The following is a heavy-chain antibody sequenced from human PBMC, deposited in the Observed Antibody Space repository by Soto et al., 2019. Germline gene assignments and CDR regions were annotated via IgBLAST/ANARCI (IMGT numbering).Heavy chain of an antibody. CDR3: ASLSVAGPKDHDY. D-gene: IGHD6-19*01. CDR1: GGTFSSYT. Sequence: QVQLVQSGAEVKKPGSSVKVSCKASGGTFSSYTISWVRQAPGQGLEWMGRIIPILGIANYAQKFQGRVTITADKSTSTAYMELSSLRSEDTAVYYCASLSVAGPKDHDYWGQGTLVTVSS. CDR2: IIPILGIA. V-gene: IGHV1-69*02. J-gene: IGHJ4*02.